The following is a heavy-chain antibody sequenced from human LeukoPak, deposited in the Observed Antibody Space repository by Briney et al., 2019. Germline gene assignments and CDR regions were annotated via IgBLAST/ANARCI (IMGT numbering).Heavy chain of an antibody. J-gene: IGHJ1*01. Sequence: GASVKVSCKAAGYTFTGYYMNWMRQAPGQGLEWMGWSNPNSGDTTYAQKFQGRVTMTRDTSISTAYMELSWLRSDDTAVYYCATGEKGNGWCDEHHHWGQGTLVTVSS. CDR2: SNPNSGDT. D-gene: IGHD1-1*01. CDR1: GYTFTGYY. CDR3: ATGEKGNGWCDEHHH. V-gene: IGHV1-2*02.